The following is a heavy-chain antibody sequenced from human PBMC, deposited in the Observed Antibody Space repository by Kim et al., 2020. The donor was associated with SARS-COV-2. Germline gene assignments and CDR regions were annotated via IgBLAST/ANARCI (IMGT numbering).Heavy chain of an antibody. D-gene: IGHD1-26*01. V-gene: IGHV3-73*01. CDR3: TRHDPSGSYYW. Sequence: GGSLRLSCAASGFTFSGTAMHWVRQASGKGLEWVGRIISKANSYATAYAASVNGMSTISRDDSKNTPYLHMNSLKTEETAGDHCTRHDPSGSYYWWGQRT. J-gene: IGHJ1*01. CDR2: IISKANSYAT. CDR1: GFTFSGTA.